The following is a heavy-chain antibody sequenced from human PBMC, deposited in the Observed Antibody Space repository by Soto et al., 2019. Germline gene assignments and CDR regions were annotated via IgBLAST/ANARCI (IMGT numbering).Heavy chain of an antibody. D-gene: IGHD1-26*01. Sequence: EVQLVESGGGLVQPGGSLTLSCAASGFTFSSYWMHWVRQAPGKGVVWVSRINPDGRGTNYADSVKGQFTISRDNAKNTLYLQMNSLRPEDTALYYSARVGQGAWYFDLWGRGTLVTVSS. V-gene: IGHV3-74*01. CDR3: ARVGQGAWYFDL. CDR2: INPDGRGT. CDR1: GFTFSSYW. J-gene: IGHJ2*01.